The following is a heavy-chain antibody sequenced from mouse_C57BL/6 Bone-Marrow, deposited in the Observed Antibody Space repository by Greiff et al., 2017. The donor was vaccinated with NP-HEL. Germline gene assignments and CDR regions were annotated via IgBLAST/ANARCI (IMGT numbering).Heavy chain of an antibody. V-gene: IGHV5-17*01. Sequence: EVQLVESGGGLVKPGGSLKLSCAASGFTFSDYGMHWVRQAPEKGLEWVAYISSGSSTIYYADTVKGRFTISRDNAKNTLLLQMTSLRSEDTAMYYCARSYGNYVPSYAMDYWGQGTSVTVSS. D-gene: IGHD2-1*01. CDR2: ISSGSSTI. CDR3: ARSYGNYVPSYAMDY. CDR1: GFTFSDYG. J-gene: IGHJ4*01.